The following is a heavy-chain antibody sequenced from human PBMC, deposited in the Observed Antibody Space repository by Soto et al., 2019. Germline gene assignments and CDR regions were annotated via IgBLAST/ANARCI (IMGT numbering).Heavy chain of an antibody. D-gene: IGHD3-22*01. CDR1: GGSINSGGYY. J-gene: IGHJ4*02. CDR3: ARDNNYYDSSGYYYNFDY. CDR2: IYHSGST. V-gene: IGHV4-31*03. Sequence: TLSLTCTVSGGSINSGGYYWSWIRQHPGKGLEWIGYIYHSGSTDYNPSLKSRVTISVDTSKNQFSLKLSSVTAADTAMYYFARDNNYYDSSGYYYNFDYWGQGTLVTVSS.